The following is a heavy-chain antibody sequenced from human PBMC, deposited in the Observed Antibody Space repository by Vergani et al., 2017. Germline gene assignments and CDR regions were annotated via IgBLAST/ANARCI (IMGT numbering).Heavy chain of an antibody. J-gene: IGHJ6*02. CDR2: INPNSGGT. D-gene: IGHD2-21*02. CDR1: GYTFTGYY. CDR3: ARPDPTYCGGDCPIRYGMDV. V-gene: IGHV1-2*02. Sequence: QVQLVQSGAEVKKPGASVKVSCKASGYTFTGYYMHWVRQAPGQGLEWMGWINPNSGGTNYAQKFQGRVTITADESTSTAYMELSSLRSEDTAVYYCARPDPTYCGGDCPIRYGMDVWGQGTTVTVSS.